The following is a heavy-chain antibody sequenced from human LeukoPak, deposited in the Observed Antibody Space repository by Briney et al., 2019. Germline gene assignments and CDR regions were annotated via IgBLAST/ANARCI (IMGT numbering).Heavy chain of an antibody. J-gene: IGHJ4*02. V-gene: IGHV1-18*01. CDR2: MSAYNGNT. D-gene: IGHD2-15*01. CDR1: GYTFTIYS. CDR3: ARASYCSDGSCYSDY. Sequence: ASVKVSCKASGYTFTIYSISWVRQAPGQGPEWMGWMSAYNGNTIYAQKVKGRVTITTDTSTSTAYMELRSLKSDDTAVYYCARASYCSDGSCYSDYWGQGTLVTVSS.